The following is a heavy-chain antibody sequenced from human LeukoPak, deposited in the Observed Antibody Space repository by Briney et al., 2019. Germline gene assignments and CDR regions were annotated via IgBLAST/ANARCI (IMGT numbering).Heavy chain of an antibody. CDR1: GYSFINNG. D-gene: IGHD3-22*01. V-gene: IGHV1-18*01. CDR3: ARVTDLDSSGDY. J-gene: IGHJ4*02. CDR2: ISTHNAET. Sequence: ASVKVSCKASGYSFINNGINWVRQAPGQGLEWMGWISTHNAETHYAQKFQGRVTMTTDTSTSTAYMELRSLRSDDTAVYYCARVTDLDSSGDYWGQGTLVTVSS.